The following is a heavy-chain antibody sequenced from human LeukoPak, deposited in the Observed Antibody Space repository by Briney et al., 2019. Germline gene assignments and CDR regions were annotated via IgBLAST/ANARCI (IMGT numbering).Heavy chain of an antibody. CDR3: AGGEVVVPAAQEYFDY. V-gene: IGHV4-31*03. D-gene: IGHD2-2*01. CDR2: IYYSGST. Sequence: PSETLSLTCTVSGGSISSGGYYWSWIRQHPGKGLEWIGYIYYSGSTYYNPSLKSRVTISVDTSKNQFSLKLSSVTAADTAVYYCAGGEVVVPAAQEYFDYWGQGTLVTVSS. J-gene: IGHJ4*02. CDR1: GGSISSGGYY.